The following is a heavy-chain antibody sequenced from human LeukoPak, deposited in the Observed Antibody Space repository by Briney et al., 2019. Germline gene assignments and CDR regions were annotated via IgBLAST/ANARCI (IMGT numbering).Heavy chain of an antibody. Sequence: SVKVSCKASGYTFTSYGISWVRQAPGQGLEWMGYIIPIVDTANYAQKFQGRVTISADKSTSTAYMEMSSLRSEDTAVYYCARASVLRYFDWLPNWFDPWGQGTLVTVSS. CDR3: ARASVLRYFDWLPNWFDP. J-gene: IGHJ5*02. CDR2: IIPIVDTA. D-gene: IGHD3-9*01. CDR1: GYTFTSYG. V-gene: IGHV1-69*06.